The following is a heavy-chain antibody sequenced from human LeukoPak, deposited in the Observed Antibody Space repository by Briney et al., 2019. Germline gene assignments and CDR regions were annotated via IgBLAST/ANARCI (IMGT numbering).Heavy chain of an antibody. CDR3: ARLGGYCSSTSCYTLSNWFDP. V-gene: IGHV5-51*01. CDR2: IYPGDSDT. CDR1: GYSFTSYW. Sequence: GESLKISYKGSGYSFTSYWIGWVRQMPGKGLEWMGIIYPGDSDTRYSPSFQGQVTISADKSISTAYLQWSSLKASDTAMYYCARLGGYCSSTSCYTLSNWFDPWGQGTLVTVSS. J-gene: IGHJ5*02. D-gene: IGHD2-2*02.